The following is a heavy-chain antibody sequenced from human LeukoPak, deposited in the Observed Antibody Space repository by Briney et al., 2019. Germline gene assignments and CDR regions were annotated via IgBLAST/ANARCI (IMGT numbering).Heavy chain of an antibody. D-gene: IGHD3-22*01. V-gene: IGHV3-23*01. Sequence: GGSLRLSCAVSGFTISSYAMSWVRQAPGKGLEWVSAMSGSGGSTYYADSVKGQITISRDNSKNTLYLEMNSLRAEDTAVYYCARGVRQFQYDRSGYRKFDYWGQGTLVTVSS. CDR1: GFTISSYA. CDR3: ARGVRQFQYDRSGYRKFDY. CDR2: MSGSGGST. J-gene: IGHJ4*02.